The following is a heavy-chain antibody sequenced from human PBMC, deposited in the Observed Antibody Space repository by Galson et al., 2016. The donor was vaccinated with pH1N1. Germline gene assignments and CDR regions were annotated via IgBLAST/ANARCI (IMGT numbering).Heavy chain of an antibody. D-gene: IGHD6-19*01. Sequence: SLRLSCAASGFTFSTYAMHWVRQAPGKGLEWVALTSYDGSNKYYADSVKGRFTISRDNSKNTLYLEMNSLRAEDTAVYYCARETPYSSGWGCYYGMDVWGQRDHGHRLL. V-gene: IGHV3-30-3*01. CDR1: GFTFSTYA. J-gene: IGHJ6*04. CDR2: TSYDGSNK. CDR3: ARETPYSSGWGCYYGMDV.